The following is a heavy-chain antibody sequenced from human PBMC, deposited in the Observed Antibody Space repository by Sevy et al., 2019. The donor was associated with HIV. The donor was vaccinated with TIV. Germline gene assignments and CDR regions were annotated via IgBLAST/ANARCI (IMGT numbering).Heavy chain of an antibody. CDR2: ISGSGGSS. CDR3: AKAHDYSNYWFDP. J-gene: IGHJ5*02. Sequence: GGSLRLSCAASGFPFSSYAISWVRQAPGKGLEWVSTISGSGGSSYYADSVKGRFTISRDNSKKTLYLQMNNLRADDTAVYYCAKAHDYSNYWFDPWGQGTLVTVSS. D-gene: IGHD4-4*01. CDR1: GFPFSSYA. V-gene: IGHV3-23*01.